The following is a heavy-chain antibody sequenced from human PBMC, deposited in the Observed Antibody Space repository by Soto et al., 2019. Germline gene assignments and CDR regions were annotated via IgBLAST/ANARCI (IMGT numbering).Heavy chain of an antibody. CDR2: ISAYNGNT. V-gene: IGHV1-18*01. D-gene: IGHD6-13*01. J-gene: IGHJ6*02. CDR1: GYTFTSYG. CDR3: ARRLGIYPDYYGMDV. Sequence: QVQLVQSGAEVKKPGASVKVSCKASGYTFTSYGISWVRQAPGQGLEWMGWISAYNGNTNYAQKFQGRVTITADESTSTAYMELSSLRSEDTAVYYCARRLGIYPDYYGMDVWGQGTTVTVSS.